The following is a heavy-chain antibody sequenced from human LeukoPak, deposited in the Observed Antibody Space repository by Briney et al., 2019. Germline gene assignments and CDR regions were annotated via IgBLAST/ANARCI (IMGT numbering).Heavy chain of an antibody. CDR1: GYTFTGYY. CDR3: ARVREVKTAAAGTLVY. Sequence: ASVKVSCKASGYTFTGYYMHWVRQAPGQGLEWMGWINPNSGGTNYAQKFQGRVTMTRDTSISTAYMELSSLRSEDTAVYYCARVREVKTAAAGTLVYWGQATLVTVSS. J-gene: IGHJ1*01. D-gene: IGHD6-13*01. CDR2: INPNSGGT. V-gene: IGHV1-2*02.